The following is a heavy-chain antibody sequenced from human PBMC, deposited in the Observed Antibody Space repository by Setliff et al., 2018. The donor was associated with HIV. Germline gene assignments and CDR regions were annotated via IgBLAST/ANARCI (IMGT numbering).Heavy chain of an antibody. V-gene: IGHV3-21*01. CDR3: ARGGSYNWNYLGY. J-gene: IGHJ4*02. D-gene: IGHD1-20*01. CDR2: ITSNLNYK. Sequence: GGSLRLSCVASGFSFSRYTMMWVRQTPGKGLEWVSSITSNLNYKYADSVKGRFTISRDNTKNSLYLQMNSLRAEDTAVYYCARGGSYNWNYLGYWGQGALVTVSS. CDR1: GFSFSRYT.